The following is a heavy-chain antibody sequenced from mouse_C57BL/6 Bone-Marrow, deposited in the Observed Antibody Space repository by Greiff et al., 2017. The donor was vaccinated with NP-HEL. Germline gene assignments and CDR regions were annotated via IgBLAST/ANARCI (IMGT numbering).Heavy chain of an antibody. D-gene: IGHD2-2*01. J-gene: IGHJ4*01. CDR2: ISDGGSYT. Sequence: EVQVVESGGGLVKPGGSLKLSCAASGFPFSSYAMSWVRQTPEKRLEWVATISDGGSYTSYPDNVTGRFTNSRDNAKNNLYLQMSHLKSEDTAMYDCARDRGTMVTTGPYYAMDYWGQGTSVTVSS. CDR1: GFPFSSYA. V-gene: IGHV5-4*01. CDR3: ARDRGTMVTTGPYYAMDY.